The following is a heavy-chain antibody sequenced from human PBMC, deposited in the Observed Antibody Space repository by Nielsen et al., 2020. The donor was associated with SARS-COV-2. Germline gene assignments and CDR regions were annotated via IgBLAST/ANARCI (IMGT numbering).Heavy chain of an antibody. CDR3: ARAVGDRPAHS. CDR2: INPDSGGT. D-gene: IGHD3-16*01. CDR1: GYSFSDYY. J-gene: IGHJ4*02. Sequence: ASVKVSCKASGYSFSDYYLHWVRQAPGQGLEWMGRINPDSGGTRFAQKFQGRVSVTTDTSITTAYMELNRLRSDDPAVYYCARAVGDRPAHSWGQGTLVIVSS. V-gene: IGHV1-2*06.